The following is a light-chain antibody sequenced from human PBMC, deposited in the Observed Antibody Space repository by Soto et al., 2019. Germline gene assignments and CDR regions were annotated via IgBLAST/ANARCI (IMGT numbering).Light chain of an antibody. J-gene: IGKJ4*01. V-gene: IGKV1-39*01. CDR1: QSISSY. CDR2: AAS. CDR3: QQSYSTLFT. Sequence: DIQMTQSPSSLSASVGDRVTITCRASQSISSYLNWYLQKPGKAPKLLIYAASSLQSGVPSRFSGSGSGTDFTLTISSLQPEDFATYYCQQSYSTLFTFGGGTKVDIK.